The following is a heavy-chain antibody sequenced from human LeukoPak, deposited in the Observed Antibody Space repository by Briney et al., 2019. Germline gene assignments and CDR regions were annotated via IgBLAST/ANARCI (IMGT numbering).Heavy chain of an antibody. J-gene: IGHJ6*02. CDR2: IYYSGST. D-gene: IGHD4-17*01. Sequence: SETLSLTCTVSGGSISSSSYYWGWIRQPPGKGLEWIGSIYYSGSTYYNPSLKSRVTISVDTSKNQFSLKLSSVTAADTAVYYCAIHWNDYGDYGVFYYGMDVWGQGTTVTVSS. CDR1: GGSISSSSYY. CDR3: AIHWNDYGDYGVFYYGMDV. V-gene: IGHV4-39*01.